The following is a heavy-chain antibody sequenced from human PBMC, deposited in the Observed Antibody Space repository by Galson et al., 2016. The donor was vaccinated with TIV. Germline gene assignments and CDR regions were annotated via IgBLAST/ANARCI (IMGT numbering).Heavy chain of an antibody. Sequence: SLRLSCAVSGFTFRTYAMHWVRQAPGKGLEWVAVISYDGSIKHYADSVKGRFTISRDNSKNTLYLQMDSLRSEDTGIYYCVRDMQWLVFDHWGQGILVTVSS. CDR2: ISYDGSIK. J-gene: IGHJ4*02. D-gene: IGHD6-19*01. V-gene: IGHV3-30-3*01. CDR3: VRDMQWLVFDH. CDR1: GFTFRTYA.